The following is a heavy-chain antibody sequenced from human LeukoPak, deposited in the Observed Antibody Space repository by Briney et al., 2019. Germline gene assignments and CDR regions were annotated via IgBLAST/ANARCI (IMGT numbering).Heavy chain of an antibody. CDR3: ARDFWGTMVRAASMAD. CDR2: IIPSFGIP. D-gene: IGHD3-10*01. V-gene: IGHV1-69*10. CDR1: GDAFHSHT. J-gene: IGHJ6*02. Sequence: ASVKVSCKASGDAFHSHTINWVRQAPGQGLEWVGSIIPSFGIPSYAQKFKGRVTISADTSTTTAFMDLTSLRSEDTAVYYCARDFWGTMVRAASMADWAQGTTVTVSS.